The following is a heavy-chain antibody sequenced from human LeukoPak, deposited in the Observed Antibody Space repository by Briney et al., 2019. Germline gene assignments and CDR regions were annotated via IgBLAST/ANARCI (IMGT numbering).Heavy chain of an antibody. CDR3: ARGDDYGDYHFDY. J-gene: IGHJ4*02. Sequence: GGSLRLSCAASGFIFTNYFMSWVRQAPGKGLEWVASIKHDGSEKYYVDSVRGRFTISRDNTMNSLYLQMSSLRAEDTAVYYCARGDDYGDYHFDYWGQGTLVTVSS. V-gene: IGHV3-7*01. D-gene: IGHD4-17*01. CDR1: GFIFTNYF. CDR2: IKHDGSEK.